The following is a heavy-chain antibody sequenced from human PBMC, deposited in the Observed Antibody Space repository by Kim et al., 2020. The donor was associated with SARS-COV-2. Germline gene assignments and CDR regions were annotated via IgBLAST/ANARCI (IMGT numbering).Heavy chain of an antibody. J-gene: IGHJ5*02. CDR3: AKGGAIWGSRWFDP. V-gene: IGHV3-43*02. CDR1: GFTFDDYG. CDR2: ISGDGGST. D-gene: IGHD7-27*01. Sequence: GGSLRLSCAASGFTFDDYGMHWVRQAPGKSLEWVSLISGDGGSTYYADSVKGRFTISRDNSKNSLYLQMNSLRAEDTALYYCAKGGAIWGSRWFDPWGQGTLVTVSS.